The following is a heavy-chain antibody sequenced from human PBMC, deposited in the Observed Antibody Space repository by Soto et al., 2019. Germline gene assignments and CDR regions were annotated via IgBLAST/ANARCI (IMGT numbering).Heavy chain of an antibody. CDR1: GYTFTSYD. V-gene: IGHV1-8*01. J-gene: IGHJ4*02. CDR2: MNPNSGNT. D-gene: IGHD6-13*01. Sequence: QVQLVQSGAEVKKPGASVKVSCKDSGYTFTSYDINWVRQATGQGLEWMGWMNPNSGNTGYAQKFKGRVTMTRNTSRSTSYMELSSLRSEDTAVYYCARRLGSSWYREIDYGGQGTLVTVSS. CDR3: ARRLGSSWYREIDY.